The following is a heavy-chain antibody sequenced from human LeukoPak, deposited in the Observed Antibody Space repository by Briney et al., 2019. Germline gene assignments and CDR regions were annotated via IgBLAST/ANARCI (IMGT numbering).Heavy chain of an antibody. D-gene: IGHD3-16*01. Sequence: SETLSLTCTVSGGSTSIYYWSWIRQPPGEGLEWLGYIYYSGNTNYNPSLNSRVTISVDTSKNQFSLRLSSVTAADTAVYYCARLQIGGSYYFDYWGQGTLVTVSS. CDR1: GGSTSIYY. CDR3: ARLQIGGSYYFDY. CDR2: IYYSGNT. V-gene: IGHV4-59*08. J-gene: IGHJ4*02.